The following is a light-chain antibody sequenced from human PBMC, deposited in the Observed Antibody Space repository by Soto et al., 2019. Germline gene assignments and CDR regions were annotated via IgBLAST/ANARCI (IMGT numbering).Light chain of an antibody. J-gene: IGLJ2*01. CDR1: SSDIGGNNF. V-gene: IGLV2-8*01. CDR3: SSYGGSNNFVV. CDR2: DVI. Sequence: QSALTQPPSASGSPGQSVTISCTGTSSDIGGNNFVSWYQHHPGKAPKLMLYDVINRPSGVPARFSGSKSGNTASLTVSGLQAEDEADYYCSSYGGSNNFVVFGGGTKLTVL.